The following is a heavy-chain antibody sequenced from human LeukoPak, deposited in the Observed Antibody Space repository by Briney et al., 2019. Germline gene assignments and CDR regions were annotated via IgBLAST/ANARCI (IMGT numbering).Heavy chain of an antibody. J-gene: IGHJ4*02. D-gene: IGHD3-10*01. CDR1: AFTFSSYA. V-gene: IGHV3-23*01. CDR2: ISGSGGST. CDR3: AKVDCVLSYGSGSYY. Sequence: RGSLRLSCAASAFTFSSYAMSWVRQAPGKGLEWGSAISGSGGSTYYPDSVKGRFTISRGNSNNTLYLQMNSLRAEDTAVYFCAKVDCVLSYGSGSYYWGEGTLVSVSS.